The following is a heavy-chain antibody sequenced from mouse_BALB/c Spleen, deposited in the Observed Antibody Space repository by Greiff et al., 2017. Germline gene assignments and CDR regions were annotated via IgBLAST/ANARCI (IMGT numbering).Heavy chain of an antibody. CDR1: GFSLTSYG. J-gene: IGHJ4*01. CDR3: ARRGGYQSSYYAMDY. D-gene: IGHD2-2*01. V-gene: IGHV2-2*02. CDR2: IWSGGST. Sequence: QVQLQQSGPGLVQPSQSLSITCTVSGFSLTSYGVHWVRQSPGKGLEWLGVIWSGGSTDYNAAFISRLSISKDKSKSQVFFKMNSLQANDTAIYYCARRGGYQSSYYAMDYWGQGTSVTVSS.